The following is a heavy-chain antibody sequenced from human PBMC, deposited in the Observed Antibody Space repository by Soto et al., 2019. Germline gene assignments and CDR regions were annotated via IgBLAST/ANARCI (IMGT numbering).Heavy chain of an antibody. CDR2: ISAYNGNT. Sequence: ASVKVSCKASGYTFTSYGISWVRQAPGQGLEWMGWISAYNGNTNYAQKLQGRVTMTTDTSTSTAYMELRSLRSDDTAVYYCARVQIGIVVVPAAPNYYYYGMDVWGQGTTVTVYS. V-gene: IGHV1-18*04. D-gene: IGHD2-2*01. CDR3: ARVQIGIVVVPAAPNYYYYGMDV. CDR1: GYTFTSYG. J-gene: IGHJ6*02.